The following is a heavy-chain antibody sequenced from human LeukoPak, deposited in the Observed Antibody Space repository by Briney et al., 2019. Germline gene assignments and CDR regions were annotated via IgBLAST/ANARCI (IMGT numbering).Heavy chain of an antibody. CDR1: GFTFSRYW. V-gene: IGHV3-74*01. CDR2: INTDGSSA. J-gene: IGHJ4*02. D-gene: IGHD3-22*01. Sequence: PGGSLRLSCAASGFTFSRYWLYWVRQAPGKGLVWVSRINTDGSSATYADSVKGRFTISRDNSKNTLYLQMNSLRAEDTAVYYCAKVNRHYDSSGYKYFDYWGQGTLVTVSS. CDR3: AKVNRHYDSSGYKYFDY.